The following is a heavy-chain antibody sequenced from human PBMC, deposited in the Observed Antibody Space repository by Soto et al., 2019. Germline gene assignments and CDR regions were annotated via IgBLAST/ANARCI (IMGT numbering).Heavy chain of an antibody. CDR3: AREAAKLGGTEYYFDY. CDR2: ISSSSSYI. D-gene: IGHD7-27*01. J-gene: IGHJ4*02. Sequence: GESLKISCAASGFTFSSYSMNWVRQAPGKGLEWVSSISSSSSYIYYADSVKGRFTISRDNAKNSLYLQMNSLRAEDTAVYYCAREAAKLGGTEYYFDYWGQGTLVTVPS. V-gene: IGHV3-21*01. CDR1: GFTFSSYS.